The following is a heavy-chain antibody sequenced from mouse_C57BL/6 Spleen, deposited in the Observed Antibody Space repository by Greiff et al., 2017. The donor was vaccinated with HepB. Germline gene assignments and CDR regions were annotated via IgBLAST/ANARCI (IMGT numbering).Heavy chain of an antibody. J-gene: IGHJ3*01. CDR1: GYTFTDYY. V-gene: IGHV1-19*01. CDR3: ARSLYGNYESY. CDR2: INPYNGGT. Sequence: VQLKESGPVLVKPGASVKMSCKASGYTFTDYYMNWVKQSHGKSLEWIGVINPYNGGTSYNQKFKGKATLTVDKSSSTAYMELNSLTSEDSAVYYCARSLYGNYESYWGQGTLVTVSA. D-gene: IGHD2-1*01.